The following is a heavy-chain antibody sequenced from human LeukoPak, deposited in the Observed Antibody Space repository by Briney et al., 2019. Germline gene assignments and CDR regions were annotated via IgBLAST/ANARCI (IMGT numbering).Heavy chain of an antibody. CDR3: ARSYYYGSGSYYGSWFDP. J-gene: IGHJ5*02. Sequence: PSETLSLTCAVYGGSFSGYYWSWIRQPPGKGLEWIGEINHSGSTYYNPSLKSRVTISVDRSKNQFSLKLSSVTAADTAVYYCARSYYYGSGSYYGSWFDPWGQGTLVTVSS. CDR2: INHSGST. V-gene: IGHV4-34*01. CDR1: GGSFSGYY. D-gene: IGHD3-10*01.